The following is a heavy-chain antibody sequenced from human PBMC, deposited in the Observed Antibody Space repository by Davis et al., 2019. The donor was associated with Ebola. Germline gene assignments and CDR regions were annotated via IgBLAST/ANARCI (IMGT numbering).Heavy chain of an antibody. V-gene: IGHV7-4-1*02. J-gene: IGHJ6*04. CDR3: ARDEELRPDYYGMDV. CDR1: AYTFTSYA. Sequence: ASVKVSCKASAYTFTSYAMNWVRQAPGQGLEWMGWINTNTGNPTYAPGFTGRFVFSLDTSVSTAYLQISSLKAEDTAVYYCARDEELRPDYYGMDVWGKGTTVTVSS. CDR2: INTNTGNP. D-gene: IGHD1-26*01.